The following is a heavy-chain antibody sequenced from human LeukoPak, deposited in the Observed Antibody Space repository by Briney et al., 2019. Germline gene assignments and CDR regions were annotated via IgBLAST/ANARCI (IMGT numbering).Heavy chain of an antibody. V-gene: IGHV1-2*02. CDR1: GYTFTDYY. CDR3: ARGPPVFTKDAFDI. J-gene: IGHJ3*02. Sequence: ASVKVSCKASGYTFTDYYIHWVRQAPGQGLEWMGWINPNSDATNYAQKFQGRVTMTRDASISTGYMEMSRLRSDDTAVYYCARGPPVFTKDAFDIWGQGTMVTVSS. D-gene: IGHD1-14*01. CDR2: INPNSDAT.